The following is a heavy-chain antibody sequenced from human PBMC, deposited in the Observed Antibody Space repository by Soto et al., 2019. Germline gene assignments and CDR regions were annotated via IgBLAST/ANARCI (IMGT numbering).Heavy chain of an antibody. CDR2: ISGTGRVK. CDR1: GFTFSSYA. D-gene: IGHD3-9*01. J-gene: IGHJ1*01. CDR3: AKDVHYDIVTGIEYFDH. Sequence: EVQLLESGGGLVQPGGSPKISCAVSGFTFSSYAMSWVRQAPGKGLEWVSGISGTGRVKNYAESVKGRFTISRDNPKNTLYLEMKSLRVEDTAVYYCAKDVHYDIVTGIEYFDHWGQGTLVTVSS. V-gene: IGHV3-23*01.